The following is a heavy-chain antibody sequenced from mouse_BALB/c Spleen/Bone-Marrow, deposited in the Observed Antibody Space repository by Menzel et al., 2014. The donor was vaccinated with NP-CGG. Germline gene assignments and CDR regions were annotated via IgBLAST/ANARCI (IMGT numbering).Heavy chain of an antibody. CDR1: GFDFSRYW. V-gene: IGHV4-1*02. CDR3: ARLDFHGYLKC. Sequence: EVKLMESGGGLVQPGGSLKLSCAASGFDFSRYWMSWVRQAPGKGLEWIGEINPESRTINYSPSLKDKFIISRDNAKNTLYLRLNKVRSEDTALYYCARLDFHGYLKCWGQGTTLTVSS. D-gene: IGHD1-2*01. CDR2: INPESRTI. J-gene: IGHJ2*01.